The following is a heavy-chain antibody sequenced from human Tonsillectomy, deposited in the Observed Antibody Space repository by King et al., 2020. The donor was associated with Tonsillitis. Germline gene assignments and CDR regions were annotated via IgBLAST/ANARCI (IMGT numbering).Heavy chain of an antibody. CDR2: IYYSGST. CDR1: GGSISSSIYY. D-gene: IGHD6-19*01. V-gene: IGHV4-39*01. J-gene: IGHJ3*01. Sequence: QLQESGPGLVKPSETLSLTCTVSGGSISSSIYYWVWLRQPPGKGLEWFGSIYYSGSTYYNPSLNSRVTIPIDTSKNQFSLKLSSVTAADTAVFYCVCSSVLWAFDFWGQGTMVSVCS. CDR3: VCSSVLWAFDF.